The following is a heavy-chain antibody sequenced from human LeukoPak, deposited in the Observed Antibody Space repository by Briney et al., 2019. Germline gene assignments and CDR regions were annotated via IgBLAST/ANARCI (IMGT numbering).Heavy chain of an antibody. Sequence: SETLSLTCTVSGGSISRYYWSWIRQPAGKGLEWIGRIYTSGSTNYNPSLKSRVTMSVDTSKNQFSLKLSSVTAADTAVYYCARIFLGYCSSTSCYALDYWGQGTLVTVSS. CDR2: IYTSGST. J-gene: IGHJ4*02. CDR3: ARIFLGYCSSTSCYALDY. D-gene: IGHD2-2*01. V-gene: IGHV4-4*07. CDR1: GGSISRYY.